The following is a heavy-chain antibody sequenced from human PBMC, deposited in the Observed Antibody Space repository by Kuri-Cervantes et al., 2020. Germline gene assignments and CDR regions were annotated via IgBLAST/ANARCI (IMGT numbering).Heavy chain of an antibody. J-gene: IGHJ4*02. CDR3: ARDRDNWNSGFDY. V-gene: IGHV4-4*07. D-gene: IGHD1-7*01. Sequence: GSLRLSCTVSGGSISSYYWSWIRQPPGKGLEWIGRIYTSGSTNYNPSLKSRVTMSVDTSKNQFSLKLSSVTAADTAVYYCARDRDNWNSGFDYWGQGTLVTVSS. CDR1: GGSISSYY. CDR2: IYTSGST.